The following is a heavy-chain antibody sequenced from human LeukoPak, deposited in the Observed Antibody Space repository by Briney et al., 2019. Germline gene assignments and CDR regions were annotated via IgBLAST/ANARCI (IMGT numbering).Heavy chain of an antibody. D-gene: IGHD3-3*01. CDR3: ARDPHYDFWSGYYFIGYFDY. Sequence: SVKVSCKASGGTFSSYAISWVRQAPGQGLEWMGGIIPIFGTANYAQKFQGRVTITADESTSTAYMELSSLRSEDTAVYYCARDPHYDFWSGYYFIGYFDYWGQGTLVTVSS. CDR2: IIPIFGTA. CDR1: GGTFSSYA. V-gene: IGHV1-69*13. J-gene: IGHJ4*02.